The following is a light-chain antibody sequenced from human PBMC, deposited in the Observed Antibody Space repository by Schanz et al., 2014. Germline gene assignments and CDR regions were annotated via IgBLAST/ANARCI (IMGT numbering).Light chain of an antibody. V-gene: IGLV2-18*02. Sequence: QSALTQPPSVSGSPGQSVTISCTGTSSDIGSYNRVSWYQQPPGAAPKLMIYDVTNRPSGVPDRFSGSKSGSTASLTISGLQAEDEADYYCSSYAGNKYVFGTGTKLTVL. CDR3: SSYAGNKYV. CDR1: SSDIGSYNR. J-gene: IGLJ1*01. CDR2: DVT.